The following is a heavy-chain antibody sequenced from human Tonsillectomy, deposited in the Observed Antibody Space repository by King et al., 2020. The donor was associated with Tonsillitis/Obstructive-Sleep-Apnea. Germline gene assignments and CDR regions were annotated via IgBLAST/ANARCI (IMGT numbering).Heavy chain of an antibody. CDR3: ARPLGYCSSTSCYMMEPYFDY. CDR2: INSDGSST. J-gene: IGHJ4*02. D-gene: IGHD2-2*02. Sequence: DVQLVESGGGLVQPGGSLRLSCAASGFTFSSYWMHWVRQAPGKGLVWVSRINSDGSSTSYADSVKGRFTISRDNAKNTLYLQMNSLRAEDTAVYYCARPLGYCSSTSCYMMEPYFDYWGQGTLVTVSS. V-gene: IGHV3-74*01. CDR1: GFTFSSYW.